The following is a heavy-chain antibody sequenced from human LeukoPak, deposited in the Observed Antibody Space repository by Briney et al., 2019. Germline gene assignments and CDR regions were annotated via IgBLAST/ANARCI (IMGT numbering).Heavy chain of an antibody. CDR3: ARDLSSGYYFDY. D-gene: IGHD3-22*01. V-gene: IGHV4-59*01. CDR1: GGSISSYY. Sequence: PSETLSLTCTVPGGSISSYYWSWIRQPPGKGLEWIGYIYYSGSTNYNPSLKSRVTISVDTSKNQFSLKLSSVTAADTAVYYCARDLSSGYYFDYWGQGTLVTVSS. J-gene: IGHJ4*02. CDR2: IYYSGST.